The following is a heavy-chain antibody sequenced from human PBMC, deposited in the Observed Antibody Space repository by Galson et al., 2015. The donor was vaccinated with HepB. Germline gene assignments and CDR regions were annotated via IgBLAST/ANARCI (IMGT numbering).Heavy chain of an antibody. CDR2: IIPIFGTA. J-gene: IGHJ4*02. CDR1: GGTFSSYA. V-gene: IGHV1-69*13. D-gene: IGHD4-11*01. Sequence: SVKVSCKASGGTFSSYAISWVRQAPGQGLEWMGGIIPIFGTANYAQKFQGRVTITADESTSTAYMELSSLRSEDTAVYYCARDRGYSNPRSPYFDYWGQGTLVTVSS. CDR3: ARDRGYSNPRSPYFDY.